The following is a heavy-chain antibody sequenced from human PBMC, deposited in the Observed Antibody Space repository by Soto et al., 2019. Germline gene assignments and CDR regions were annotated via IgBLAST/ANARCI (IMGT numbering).Heavy chain of an antibody. CDR2: VWHDGTRK. J-gene: IGHJ6*02. D-gene: IGHD3-10*01. CDR1: DFAFRLHG. V-gene: IGHV3-33*01. Sequence: QVHLVESGGGIVQPGGSLTLSCSVSDFAFRLHGIHWVRQTPGTGLEWVAMVWHDGTRKYFRDSVRGRFTISRDSAKNKVYLQMNNLRGDDSALYFCARDRSSSYSYAMDLWVQGTTVTVSS. CDR3: ARDRSSSYSYAMDL.